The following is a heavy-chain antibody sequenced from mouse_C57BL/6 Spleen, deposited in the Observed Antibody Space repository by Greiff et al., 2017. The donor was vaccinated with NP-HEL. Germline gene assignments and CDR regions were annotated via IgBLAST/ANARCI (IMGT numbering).Heavy chain of an antibody. V-gene: IGHV1-69*01. Sequence: QVQLQQPGAELVMPGASVKLSCKASGYTFTSYWMHWVKQRPGQGLEWIGEIDPSDSYTNYNQKFKGKSTLTVDKSSSTAYMQLSSLTSEDSAVYYCARSRGTAQAVWGQGTSVTVSS. D-gene: IGHD3-2*02. CDR1: GYTFTSYW. CDR3: ARSRGTAQAV. CDR2: IDPSDSYT. J-gene: IGHJ4*01.